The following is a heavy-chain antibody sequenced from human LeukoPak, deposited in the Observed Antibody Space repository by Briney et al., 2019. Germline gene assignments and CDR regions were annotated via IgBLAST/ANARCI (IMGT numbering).Heavy chain of an antibody. CDR1: GFTFSSYE. CDR3: ARVTYAVPDY. Sequence: PGGSLRLSCAASGFTFSSYEMNWVRQAPGKGLEWVSYISSSGSNIYFADSVKGRFTISRDNAKNSLFLQMSSLRAEDTAVYYCARVTYAVPDYWGQGTLVTVSS. CDR2: ISSSGSNI. V-gene: IGHV3-48*03. J-gene: IGHJ4*02. D-gene: IGHD2/OR15-2a*01.